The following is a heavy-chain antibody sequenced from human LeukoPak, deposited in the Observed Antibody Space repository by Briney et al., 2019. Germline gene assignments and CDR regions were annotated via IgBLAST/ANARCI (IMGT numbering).Heavy chain of an antibody. CDR3: AISTGWYRFDY. Sequence: EASVKVSCKASVYTFTNYDFNWVRQAPGHELEWLGWMRPNTGDTHSALKFQGRVTMTRDTSITTAYMELSSLASDDTAVYFCAISTGWYRFDYWGQGTKVTVSS. V-gene: IGHV1-8*01. CDR2: MRPNTGDT. J-gene: IGHJ4*02. D-gene: IGHD6-19*01. CDR1: VYTFTNYD.